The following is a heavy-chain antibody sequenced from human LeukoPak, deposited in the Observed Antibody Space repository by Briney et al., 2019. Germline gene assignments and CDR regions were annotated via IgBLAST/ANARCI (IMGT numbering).Heavy chain of an antibody. J-gene: IGHJ5*02. Sequence: PGGSLRLSCAASGFTFINYNMMWVRQAPRKGLEWVSSISAGGAYYAASVKGRFTISRDNSKNTVYLQMNSLRGDDTAMYYCARDPIYYDASPWGRGTLVTVSS. CDR2: ISAGGA. CDR1: GFTFINYN. D-gene: IGHD3-22*01. CDR3: ARDPIYYDASP. V-gene: IGHV3-23*01.